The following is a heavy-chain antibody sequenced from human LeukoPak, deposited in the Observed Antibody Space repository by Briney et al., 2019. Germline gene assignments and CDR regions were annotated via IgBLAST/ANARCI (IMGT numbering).Heavy chain of an antibody. J-gene: IGHJ6*02. Sequence: PGGSLRLSCAASGFTFSSYAMSWVRQAPGKGLEWVSAISGSGGSTYYADSVKGRFTISRDNSKNTLYLQMNSLRAEDTAVYYCARDSRHQLVAYYYYGMDVWGQGTTVTVSS. D-gene: IGHD6-13*01. CDR3: ARDSRHQLVAYYYYGMDV. V-gene: IGHV3-23*01. CDR2: ISGSGGST. CDR1: GFTFSSYA.